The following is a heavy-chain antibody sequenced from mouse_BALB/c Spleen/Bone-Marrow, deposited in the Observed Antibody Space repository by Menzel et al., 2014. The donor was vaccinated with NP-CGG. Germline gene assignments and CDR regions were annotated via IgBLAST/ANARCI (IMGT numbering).Heavy chain of an antibody. V-gene: IGHV5-6*01. J-gene: IGHJ4*01. D-gene: IGHD1-3*01. Sequence: EVNLVESGGDLVKPGGSLKLSCAASGFTFSNYGMSWVRQTPDKRLEWVATISSGGSYTYSPDSVKGRFTISRDNAKNTLYLQMNSLKSEDAAMYYCARLTPDYAMDYWGQGTSVTVSS. CDR2: ISSGGSYT. CDR1: GFTFSNYG. CDR3: ARLTPDYAMDY.